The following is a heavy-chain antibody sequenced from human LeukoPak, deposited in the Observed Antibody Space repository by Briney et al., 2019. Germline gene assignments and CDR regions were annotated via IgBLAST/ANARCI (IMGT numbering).Heavy chain of an antibody. CDR2: IWYDGSNK. Sequence: GRSLRHSCAASGFSFSSNGMHWVRQAPGKGLEWVAVIWYDGSNKYYADSVKGRFTISRDNSKNTLYLQMNSLRAEDTAVYYCARVSDYSNYFDYWGQGTLVTVSS. D-gene: IGHD4-11*01. V-gene: IGHV3-33*01. CDR3: ARVSDYSNYFDY. CDR1: GFSFSSNG. J-gene: IGHJ4*02.